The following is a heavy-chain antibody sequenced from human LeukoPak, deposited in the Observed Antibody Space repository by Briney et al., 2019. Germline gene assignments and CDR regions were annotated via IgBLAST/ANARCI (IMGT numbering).Heavy chain of an antibody. CDR3: LRQGVGDPPR. D-gene: IGHD3-16*01. V-gene: IGHV3-53*04. J-gene: IGHJ4*02. CDR1: GFTVSSND. CDR2: IYAGGSSSA. Sequence: GGSLRLSCAASGFTVSSNDMSWVRQAPGKGLEWVSLIYAGGSSSAFYADSVKGRFTGSRHDSKNTLDLQMNGLRADDTVVYYCLRQGVGDPPRWGQGTLVSVSS.